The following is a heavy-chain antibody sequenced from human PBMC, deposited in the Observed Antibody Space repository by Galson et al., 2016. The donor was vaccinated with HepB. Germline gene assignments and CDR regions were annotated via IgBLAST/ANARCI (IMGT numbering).Heavy chain of an antibody. J-gene: IGHJ4*02. CDR3: GKHGGFDY. D-gene: IGHD3-16*01. Sequence: SLRLSCAASGFTFSNSGMSWVRQAPGRGLEWVAGLTRNGDATHYADFVKGRFTISRDNSKNTLYLYMNNLTAGDTAIYYCGKHGGFDYWGQGALVTVSS. CDR2: LTRNGDAT. CDR1: GFTFSNSG. V-gene: IGHV3-23*01.